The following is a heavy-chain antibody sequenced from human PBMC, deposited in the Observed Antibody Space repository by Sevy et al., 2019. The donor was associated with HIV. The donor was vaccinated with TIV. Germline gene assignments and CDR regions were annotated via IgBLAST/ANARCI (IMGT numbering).Heavy chain of an antibody. CDR2: ISYDGSNK. CDR1: GFTFSSYA. D-gene: IGHD3-3*01. V-gene: IGHV3-30-3*01. J-gene: IGHJ4*02. CDR3: ASFWSGSFY. Sequence: GGSLSLSCAASGFTFSSYAMHWVRQAPGKGLEWVAVISYDGSNKYYADSVKGRFTISRDNSKNTLYLQMNSLRAEDTAVYYCASFWSGSFYWGQGTLVTVSS.